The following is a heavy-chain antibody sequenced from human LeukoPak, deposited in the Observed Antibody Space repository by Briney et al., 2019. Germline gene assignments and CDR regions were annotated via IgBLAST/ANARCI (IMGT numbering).Heavy chain of an antibody. D-gene: IGHD2-2*01. V-gene: IGHV3-23*01. J-gene: IGHJ4*02. Sequence: QPGGSLRLSCAASGFTFSSYAMSWVRQAPGKGLEWVSGISGSGGSTNYADSVKGRFTISRDNSNNVLYLQMNSPRAEDTAVYYCATPGQYCSSTTCPSPRDYWGQGTLVTVSS. CDR3: ATPGQYCSSTTCPSPRDY. CDR2: ISGSGGST. CDR1: GFTFSSYA.